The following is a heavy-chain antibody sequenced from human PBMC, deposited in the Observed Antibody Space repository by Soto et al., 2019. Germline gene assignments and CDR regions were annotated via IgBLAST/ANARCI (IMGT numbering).Heavy chain of an antibody. D-gene: IGHD6-13*01. Sequence: QVQLLQSGAEVKKPGASVKVSCKASGISFINHYLHWVRQAPGQGPECMGVINRAGSVTVYALKLQDRVTVTRDTSTSTVYMELNSLTSEDTAIYYCARDNSRTFPAAPGDKKSDSSGWWFDPWGQGTLVTVSS. CDR2: INRAGSVT. CDR1: GISFINHY. CDR3: ARDNSRTFPAAPGDKKSDSSGWWFDP. J-gene: IGHJ5*02. V-gene: IGHV1-46*03.